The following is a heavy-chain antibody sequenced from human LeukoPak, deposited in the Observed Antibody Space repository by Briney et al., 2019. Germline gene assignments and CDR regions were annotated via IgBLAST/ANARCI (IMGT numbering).Heavy chain of an antibody. Sequence: PSETLSLTCTVSGYSISSGYYWGWIRQPPGKGLEWIGSIYHSGSTYYNPSLKSRVTISVDTSKNQFSLKLSSVTAADTAVYYCARDLSIRYCSGGSCYSGYFDYWGQGTLVTVSS. CDR2: IYHSGST. V-gene: IGHV4-38-2*02. D-gene: IGHD2-15*01. CDR1: GYSISSGYY. CDR3: ARDLSIRYCSGGSCYSGYFDY. J-gene: IGHJ4*02.